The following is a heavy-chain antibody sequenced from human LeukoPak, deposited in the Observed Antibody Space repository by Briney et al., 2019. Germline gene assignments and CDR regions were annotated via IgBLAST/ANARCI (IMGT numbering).Heavy chain of an antibody. D-gene: IGHD3-10*01. CDR1: GGSFSGYY. CDR2: INHSGST. Sequence: PSETLSLTCAAYGGSFSGYYWSWIRQPPGKGLEWIGEINHSGSTNYNPSLKSRVTISVDTSKNQFSLKLSSVTAADTAVYYCARGRFPPHYYGSGSYYIYWGQGTLVTVSS. V-gene: IGHV4-34*01. CDR3: ARGRFPPHYYGSGSYYIY. J-gene: IGHJ4*02.